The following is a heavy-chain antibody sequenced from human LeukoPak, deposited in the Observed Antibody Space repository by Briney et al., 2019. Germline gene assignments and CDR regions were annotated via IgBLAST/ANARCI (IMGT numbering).Heavy chain of an antibody. CDR3: AKDLSRFFDH. D-gene: IGHD2/OR15-2a*01. J-gene: IGHJ4*02. V-gene: IGHV3-23*01. Sequence: GWSLSLSCAGSRLTLIIYGMSGVRQAPRRGGEGVSAISSTGGGTYYAAPVKGGFTISRDNSKRTLDLRMSSLRAEDTAVYICAKDLSRFFDHWGQGTLVTVSS. CDR1: RLTLIIYG. CDR2: ISSTGGGT.